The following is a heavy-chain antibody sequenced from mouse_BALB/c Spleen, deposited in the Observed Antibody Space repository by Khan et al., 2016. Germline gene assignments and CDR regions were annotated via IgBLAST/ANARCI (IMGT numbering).Heavy chain of an antibody. CDR1: GYTFTDYY. CDR2: IFPGSGST. J-gene: IGHJ4*01. V-gene: IGHV1-77*01. CDR3: ARSYYGYFAMDY. D-gene: IGHD1-2*01. Sequence: QVQLQQSGTELPRPGASVKLSCKASGYTFTDYYLHWVKQRTGQGLEWIGEIFPGSGSTYYNEKFKGKASLSSETSSSTAYLQLNSLTSEDSAVYFCARSYYGYFAMDYWGHGASVTVSS.